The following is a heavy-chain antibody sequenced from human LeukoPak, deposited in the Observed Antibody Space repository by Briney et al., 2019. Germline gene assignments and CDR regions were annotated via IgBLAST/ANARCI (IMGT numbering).Heavy chain of an antibody. D-gene: IGHD3-10*01. Sequence: SETLSLTCTVSGGSISSSSYYWGWIRQPPGKGLEWIGTIYYTGNTYYNPSLKSRVTISVDTSKNQFSLKLSSVTAADTAVYYCARGLSGSRMVRGVINYWGQGTLVTVSS. CDR1: GGSISSSSYY. CDR3: ARGLSGSRMVRGVINY. CDR2: IYYTGNT. V-gene: IGHV4-39*07. J-gene: IGHJ4*02.